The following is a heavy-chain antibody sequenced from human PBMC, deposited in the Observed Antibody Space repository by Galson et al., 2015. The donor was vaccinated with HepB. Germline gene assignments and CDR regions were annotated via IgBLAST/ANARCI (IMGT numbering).Heavy chain of an antibody. CDR3: ARSGAYSHLLDY. J-gene: IGHJ4*02. D-gene: IGHD3-16*01. CDR2: ISSDSKYI. Sequence: SLRLSCATSGFTFSTYSMYWVRQAPGKGLEWVSAISSDSKYIYYADSVKGRFTISRDNTKKSLYLQMNSLRAEDTAFYHCARSGAYSHLLDYWGQGTLVTVSS. V-gene: IGHV3-21*04. CDR1: GFTFSTYS.